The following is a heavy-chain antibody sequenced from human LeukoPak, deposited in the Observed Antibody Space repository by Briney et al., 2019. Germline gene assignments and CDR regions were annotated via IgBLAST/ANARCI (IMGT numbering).Heavy chain of an antibody. Sequence: VASVKVSCKASGYTFTSYAMHWVRQAPGQRLEWMGWINAGNGNTKYSQKFQGRVTITRDTSASTAYMELSSLRSEDTAVYYCARVYCSSTSCYSLYYFDYWGQGTLDTVSS. D-gene: IGHD2-2*01. V-gene: IGHV1-3*01. J-gene: IGHJ4*02. CDR2: INAGNGNT. CDR1: GYTFTSYA. CDR3: ARVYCSSTSCYSLYYFDY.